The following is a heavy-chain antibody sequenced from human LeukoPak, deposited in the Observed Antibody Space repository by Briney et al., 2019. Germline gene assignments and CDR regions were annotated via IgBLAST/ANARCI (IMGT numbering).Heavy chain of an antibody. CDR2: INPNSGGT. J-gene: IGHJ4*02. V-gene: IGHV1-2*02. CDR3: ARAAGAARYEIGY. Sequence: ASVKVSCKASGYTFTAYYMHWVRQAPGQGLEWMGWINPNSGGTDYAQKFQGRVTMTRDTSISTAYMDLSSLTSDDTAVYCCARAAGAARYEIGYWGQGTLVTVSS. D-gene: IGHD2-15*01. CDR1: GYTFTAYY.